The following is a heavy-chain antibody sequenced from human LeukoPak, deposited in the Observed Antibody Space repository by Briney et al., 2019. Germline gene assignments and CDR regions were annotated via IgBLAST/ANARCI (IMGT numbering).Heavy chain of an antibody. J-gene: IGHJ4*02. CDR1: GFTFGDYW. Sequence: GGPLRLSCAASGFTFGDYWMNWVRQAPGKGLEWVAIIKGDGRERYYLDSVKGRFTVSRDNARNSLYLQMNRLRPEDTALYYCARDYIGDHWGQGTLVNVSS. V-gene: IGHV3-7*01. D-gene: IGHD3-16*01. CDR2: IKGDGRER. CDR3: ARDYIGDH.